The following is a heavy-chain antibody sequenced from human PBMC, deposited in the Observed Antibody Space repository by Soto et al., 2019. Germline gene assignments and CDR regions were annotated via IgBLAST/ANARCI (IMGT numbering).Heavy chain of an antibody. V-gene: IGHV4-30-4*01. Sequence: SETLSLTCTVSGGSISSGDYYWSWIRQPPGKGLEWIGYIYYSGSTYYNPSLKSRVNISVDTSKNQISLKLSSVTAADTAVYYCARDNSGVYYYYGMDVWGQGTTVTVSS. CDR2: IYYSGST. D-gene: IGHD3-10*01. CDR1: GGSISSGDYY. CDR3: ARDNSGVYYYYGMDV. J-gene: IGHJ6*02.